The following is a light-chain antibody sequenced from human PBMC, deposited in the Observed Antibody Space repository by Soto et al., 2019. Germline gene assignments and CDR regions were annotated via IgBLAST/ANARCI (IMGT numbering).Light chain of an antibody. CDR2: GAS. V-gene: IGKV3-15*01. J-gene: IGKJ3*01. CDR3: QQYNNWPPFT. CDR1: QSVSSS. Sequence: EIVMTQYPATLSVSPGERVTLSCRASQSVSSSLAWYQQKPGQAPRLPIYGASTKATGIPARFSGSGSGTEFTLTISSLQSEDFAVYYCQQYNNWPPFTFGPGTKVDIK.